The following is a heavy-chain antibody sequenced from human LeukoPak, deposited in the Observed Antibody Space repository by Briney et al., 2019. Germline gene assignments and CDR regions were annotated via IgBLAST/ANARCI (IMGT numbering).Heavy chain of an antibody. CDR1: GYIFTNNY. CDR2: INPSTGGT. D-gene: IGHD2-15*01. CDR3: ARGYSSLFIDN. Sequence: ASVKVSCKASGYIFTNNYIHLVRQAPGQGLEWLGWINPSTGGTKYAQQFQGWVTLTRDTSTSTAYLDLSRLKSNDTAVYYCARGYSSLFIDNGGRETLVSVSS. J-gene: IGHJ4*02. V-gene: IGHV1-2*04.